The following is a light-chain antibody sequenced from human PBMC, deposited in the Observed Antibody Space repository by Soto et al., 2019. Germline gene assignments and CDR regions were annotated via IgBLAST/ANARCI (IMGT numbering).Light chain of an antibody. Sequence: QSALTQPPSASGSPGQSVTISCTGSSNDLGGYNYVSLYQPHPGKAPKLIIYEVRERPSGVPDRFPGSKSGNTASLTVSGLQAEDEADYYCSSYGGSDNLIFGGGTKLPVL. CDR1: SNDLGGYNY. V-gene: IGLV2-8*01. CDR2: EVR. J-gene: IGLJ2*01. CDR3: SSYGGSDNLI.